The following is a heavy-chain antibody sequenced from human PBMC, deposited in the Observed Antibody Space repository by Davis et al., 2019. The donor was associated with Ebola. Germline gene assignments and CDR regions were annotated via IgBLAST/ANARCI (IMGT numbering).Heavy chain of an antibody. D-gene: IGHD5-18*01. Sequence: SLKISCTASGFTFDDYAMHWVRPAPGKGLEWVSGISWNSGNIGYADSVKGRFTISRDNSKNTLYLQMNSLRAEDTAVYYCARVDSYGEPDYWGQGTLVTVSS. J-gene: IGHJ4*02. V-gene: IGHV3-9*01. CDR2: ISWNSGNI. CDR1: GFTFDDYA. CDR3: ARVDSYGEPDY.